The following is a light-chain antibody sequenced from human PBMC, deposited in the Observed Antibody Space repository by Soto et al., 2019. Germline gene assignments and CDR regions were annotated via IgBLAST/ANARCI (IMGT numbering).Light chain of an antibody. Sequence: EIVLTQSPVTLSLSPGERATLSCRASQSVSSSNLAWYQQKPGQAPRLLIYAESSRSTGIPDRFSGSGSGAAFTLSISRLEPEDVAVYYCQQYGTSPPYTFGQGTKVEIK. CDR2: AES. V-gene: IGKV3-20*01. CDR1: QSVSSSN. CDR3: QQYGTSPPYT. J-gene: IGKJ2*01.